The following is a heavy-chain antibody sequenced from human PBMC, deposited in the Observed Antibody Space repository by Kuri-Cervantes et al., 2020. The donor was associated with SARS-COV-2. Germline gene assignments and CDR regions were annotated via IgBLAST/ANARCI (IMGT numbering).Heavy chain of an antibody. D-gene: IGHD3-3*01. CDR1: GGSISSISYY. Sequence: SETLSSTCPVSGGSISSISYYWGWIRQPPGKGLEWIGCIYYPGNTYYNPSLNGRVTMSVDTSKNQFSLQVGSVTAADTAVYDCARQYVLRHLEWSREMRSTYYMDVWGKGTTVTVSS. J-gene: IGHJ6*03. CDR3: ARQYVLRHLEWSREMRSTYYMDV. CDR2: IYYPGNT. V-gene: IGHV4-39*01.